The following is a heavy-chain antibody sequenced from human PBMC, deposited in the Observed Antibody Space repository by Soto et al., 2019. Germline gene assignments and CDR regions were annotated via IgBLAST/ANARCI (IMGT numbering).Heavy chain of an antibody. V-gene: IGHV3-23*01. Sequence: GGSIGLSCAASGFTFSSSVMSWVLQDQGKGLEWVSAISGSGGSTYYADSVKGRFTISRDNSKNTLYLQMNSLRAEDTAVYYCAKGLYSSSPLNYFDYWGQGTLVTVSS. CDR1: GFTFSSSV. CDR2: ISGSGGST. CDR3: AKGLYSSSPLNYFDY. J-gene: IGHJ4*02. D-gene: IGHD6-6*01.